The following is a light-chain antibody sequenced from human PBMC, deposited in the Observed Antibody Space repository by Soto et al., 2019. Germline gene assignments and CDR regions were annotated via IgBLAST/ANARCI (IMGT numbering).Light chain of an antibody. V-gene: IGLV2-8*01. CDR3: SSHAGGQNVV. CDR2: DVN. CDR1: SSDVGGYNY. Sequence: QSVLTQPPSASGSPGQSVTISCTGTSSDVGGYNYVSWYQQHPGKAPKVMIYDVNKRPSGVPDRFSGSKSGNTASLIVSGLQAEDEGDYYCSSHAGGQNVVFGGGTQLTVL. J-gene: IGLJ2*01.